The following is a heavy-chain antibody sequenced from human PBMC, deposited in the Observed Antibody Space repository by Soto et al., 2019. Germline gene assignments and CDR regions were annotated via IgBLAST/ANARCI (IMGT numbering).Heavy chain of an antibody. CDR3: ARYFRDGYNYVFDY. CDR2: ISANNGNT. Sequence: ASLKVSCKASGYTFTSYGIIWVRQAPGQGLEWMGWISANNGNTNYAQKLQGRVTMTTDTSTSTAYMELRSLRSDDTAVYYCARYFRDGYNYVFDYWGQGTLVTVSS. CDR1: GYTFTSYG. J-gene: IGHJ4*02. D-gene: IGHD5-12*01. V-gene: IGHV1-18*01.